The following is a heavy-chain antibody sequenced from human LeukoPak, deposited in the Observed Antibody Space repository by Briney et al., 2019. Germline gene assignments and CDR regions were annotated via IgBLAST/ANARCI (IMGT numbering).Heavy chain of an antibody. CDR1: GFTFSSYA. CDR3: AKDHLPIVVVPAAIDY. J-gene: IGHJ4*02. Sequence: GGSLRLSCAASGFTFSSYAMSWVRQAPGKGLEWVSAISGSGGSTYYADSVKGRFTISRDNSKNTLYLQMNSLRAEDTAVYYRAKDHLPIVVVPAAIDYWGQGTLVTVSS. D-gene: IGHD2-2*01. CDR2: ISGSGGST. V-gene: IGHV3-23*01.